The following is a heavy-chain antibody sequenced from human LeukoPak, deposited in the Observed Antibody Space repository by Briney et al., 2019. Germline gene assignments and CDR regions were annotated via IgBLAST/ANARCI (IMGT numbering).Heavy chain of an antibody. V-gene: IGHV3-43*02. CDR3: AKEGDNTGYRYFDD. J-gene: IGHJ4*02. D-gene: IGHD3-22*01. Sequence: GGSLRLSCAASGFTFDDYAMHWVRQAPGKGLEWVSLISGDGGSTYYADSVKGRFTISRDNSKNSLYLQMNSLRAEDTAVYYCAKEGDNTGYRYFDDWGQGTLVTVSS. CDR2: ISGDGGST. CDR1: GFTFDDYA.